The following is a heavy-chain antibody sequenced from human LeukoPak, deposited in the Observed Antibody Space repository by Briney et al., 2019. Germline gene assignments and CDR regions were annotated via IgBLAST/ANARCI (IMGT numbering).Heavy chain of an antibody. CDR2: ISSSSSYI. CDR3: ARDLSHQRGSYQKYYFDY. Sequence: PGGSLRLSCAASGFTFSSYAMSWVRQAPGKGLEWVSSISSSSSYIYYADSVKGRFTISRDNAKNSLYLQMNSLRAEDTAVYYCARDLSHQRGSYQKYYFDYWGQGTLVTVSS. J-gene: IGHJ4*02. CDR1: GFTFSSYA. V-gene: IGHV3-21*01. D-gene: IGHD3-16*02.